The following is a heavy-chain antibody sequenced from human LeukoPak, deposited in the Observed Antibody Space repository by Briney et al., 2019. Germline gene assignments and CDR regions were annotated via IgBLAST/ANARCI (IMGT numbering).Heavy chain of an antibody. V-gene: IGHV1-69*13. CDR3: ARHRGVEMATIFDY. J-gene: IGHJ4*02. CDR2: IIPIFGTA. D-gene: IGHD5-24*01. Sequence: ASVKVSCKASGYTFTSYGISWVRQAPGQGLEWMGGIIPIFGTANYAQKFQGRVTITADESTSTAYMELSSLRSEDTAVYYCARHRGVEMATIFDYWGQGTLVTVSS. CDR1: GYTFTSYG.